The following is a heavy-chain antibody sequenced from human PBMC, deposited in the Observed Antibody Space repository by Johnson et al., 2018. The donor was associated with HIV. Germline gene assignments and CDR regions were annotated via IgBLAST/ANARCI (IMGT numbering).Heavy chain of an antibody. Sequence: VQLVESGGGLVQPGGSLRLSCAASEFTFGNYWISWLRQAPGKGLEWVANINQDGSEKLYVDSVKGRFTISRDNSKNILYLQMNSLRTEDTAFYYCAKDKGSGYDGCDAFDIWGQGTMVTVSS. D-gene: IGHD5-12*01. V-gene: IGHV3-7*05. CDR2: INQDGSEK. CDR3: AKDKGSGYDGCDAFDI. J-gene: IGHJ3*02. CDR1: EFTFGNYW.